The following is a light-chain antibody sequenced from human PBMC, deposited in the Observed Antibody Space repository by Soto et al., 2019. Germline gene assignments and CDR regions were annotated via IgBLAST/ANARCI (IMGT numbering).Light chain of an antibody. Sequence: DIPMTQSPSSLSASVGDRVTITCQASQHINKFLNWYQQKGGAAPKLLISDASRLGSGVPSRFSRAGSATYFTFTISNLQPEDSAIYFWQQCYTVPPTFGQGTKLEI. V-gene: IGKV1-33*01. CDR1: QHINKF. J-gene: IGKJ2*01. CDR3: QQCYTVPPT. CDR2: DAS.